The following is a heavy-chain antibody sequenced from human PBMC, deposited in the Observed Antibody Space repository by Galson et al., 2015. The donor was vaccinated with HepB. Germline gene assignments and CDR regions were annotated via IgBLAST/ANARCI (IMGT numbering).Heavy chain of an antibody. CDR2: IKPNSGGT. CDR3: ARYKSGSFLDY. V-gene: IGHV1-2*02. Sequence: SVKVSCKASGYTFTGYYIHWVRQAPGQGLEWMGWIKPNSGGTNYAQKFQGRVTMARDTSITTVYMELSRLTSDDTAVYYCARYKSGSFLDYWGQGTLVTVSS. CDR1: GYTFTGYY. D-gene: IGHD1-26*01. J-gene: IGHJ4*02.